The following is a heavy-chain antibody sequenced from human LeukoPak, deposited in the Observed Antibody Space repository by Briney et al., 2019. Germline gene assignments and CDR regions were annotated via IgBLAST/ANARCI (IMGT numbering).Heavy chain of an antibody. CDR2: ISYDGSNK. V-gene: IGHV3-30*18. D-gene: IGHD4-11*01. CDR1: GFTFSSYG. CDR3: AKDRSTVTSHKYYFDY. J-gene: IGHJ4*02. Sequence: PGGSLRLSCAASGFTFSSYGTHWVRQAPGKGLEWVAVISYDGSNKYYADSVKGRFTISRDNSKNTLYLQMNSLRAEDTAVYYCAKDRSTVTSHKYYFDYWGQGTLVTVSS.